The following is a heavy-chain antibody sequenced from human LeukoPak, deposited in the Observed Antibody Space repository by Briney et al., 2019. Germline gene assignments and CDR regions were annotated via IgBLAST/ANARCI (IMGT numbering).Heavy chain of an antibody. CDR1: GFTFSSYA. CDR3: AKDLDIVATITGN. CDR2: VSGSGGST. J-gene: IGHJ4*02. V-gene: IGHV3-23*01. D-gene: IGHD5-12*01. Sequence: GGSLRLPCAASGFTFSSYAMSWVRQAPGKGLEWVSGVSGSGGSTYYADSVKGRFTISRDNSKNTLYLQMNSLRAEDTAVYYCAKDLDIVATITGNWGQGTLVTVSS.